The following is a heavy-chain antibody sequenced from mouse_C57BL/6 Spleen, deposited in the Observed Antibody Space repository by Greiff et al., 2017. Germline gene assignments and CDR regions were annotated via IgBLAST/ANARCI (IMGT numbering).Heavy chain of an antibody. CDR2: ISSGGSYT. D-gene: IGHD1-1*01. Sequence: EVKLMESGGDLVKPGGSLKLSCAASGFTFSSYGMSWVRQTPDKRLEWVATISSGGSYTYYPDSVKGRFTISRDNAKNTLYLQMSSLKSEDTAMYYCARKGHYYGSSSWYFDVWGTGTTVTVAS. J-gene: IGHJ1*03. CDR3: ARKGHYYGSSSWYFDV. CDR1: GFTFSSYG. V-gene: IGHV5-6*01.